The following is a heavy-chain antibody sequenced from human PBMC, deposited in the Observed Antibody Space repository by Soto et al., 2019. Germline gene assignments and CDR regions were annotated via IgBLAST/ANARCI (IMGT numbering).Heavy chain of an antibody. J-gene: IGHJ5*02. Sequence: QVQLQESGPGLVKPSQTLSLTCTVSGGSISSGGYYWSWIRQHPGKGLEWIGYIYYSGSTYFNPSLKSRVTISVDTSKNQFSLKLSSVTAADTAVYYCARELVELTGFRGRNWFDPWGQGTLVTVSS. CDR1: GGSISSGGYY. V-gene: IGHV4-31*03. D-gene: IGHD3-9*01. CDR2: IYYSGST. CDR3: ARELVELTGFRGRNWFDP.